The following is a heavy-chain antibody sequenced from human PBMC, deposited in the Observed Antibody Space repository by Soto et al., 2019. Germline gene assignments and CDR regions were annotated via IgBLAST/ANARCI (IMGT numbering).Heavy chain of an antibody. J-gene: IGHJ4*02. CDR3: ARRGLSGYYLMVYFDY. CDR2: IYYSGST. V-gene: IGHV4-59*04. D-gene: IGHD3-22*01. Sequence: PSETLSLTCTVSGGSISSYYWTWIRQPPGKGLEWIGYIYYSGSTYYNPSLKSRVTISVDTSKNQFSLKLSSVTAADTAVYYCARRGLSGYYLMVYFDYWGQGTLVTVSS. CDR1: GGSISSYY.